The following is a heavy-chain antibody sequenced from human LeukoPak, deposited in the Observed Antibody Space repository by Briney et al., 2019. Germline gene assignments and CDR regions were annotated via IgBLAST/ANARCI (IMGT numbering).Heavy chain of an antibody. CDR3: ATYTAMVLFDY. CDR2: IIPIFGTA. J-gene: IGHJ4*02. D-gene: IGHD5-18*01. Sequence: ASVKVSCKASGGTFSSYAISWVRQAPGQGLEWMGGIIPIFGTANYAQKFQGRVTITADESTSTAYMELSSLRSEDTAVYYCATYTAMVLFDYWGQGTWSPSPQ. CDR1: GGTFSSYA. V-gene: IGHV1-69*01.